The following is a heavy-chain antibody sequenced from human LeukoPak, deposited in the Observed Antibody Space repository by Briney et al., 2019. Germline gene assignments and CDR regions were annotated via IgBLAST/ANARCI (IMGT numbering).Heavy chain of an antibody. V-gene: IGHV3-21*01. CDR1: GFTFSDYT. Sequence: PGGSLRLSCAASGFTFSDYTLNWVRQAPGKGLEWVSSISSSSSYIYYADSVKGRFTISRDNAKNSVYLQMNGLRAEDTAVYYCTRAVAAADFSPGFWGQGTLVTVSS. J-gene: IGHJ4*02. CDR3: TRAVAAADFSPGF. CDR2: ISSSSSYI. D-gene: IGHD3/OR15-3a*01.